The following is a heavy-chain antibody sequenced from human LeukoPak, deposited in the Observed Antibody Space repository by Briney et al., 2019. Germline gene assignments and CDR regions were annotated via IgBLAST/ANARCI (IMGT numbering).Heavy chain of an antibody. CDR2: IYYSGTT. CDR1: GGSINSYY. J-gene: IGHJ5*02. Sequence: SETLSLTCSVSGGSINSYYWSWIRQPPVKGLEWIGYIYYSGTTNYNPSLRSRVTMLVDTSKNQFTLKLSSVTAADTAVYYCARAEVGATIWFDPWGQGTLVTVSS. D-gene: IGHD1-26*01. CDR3: ARAEVGATIWFDP. V-gene: IGHV4-59*01.